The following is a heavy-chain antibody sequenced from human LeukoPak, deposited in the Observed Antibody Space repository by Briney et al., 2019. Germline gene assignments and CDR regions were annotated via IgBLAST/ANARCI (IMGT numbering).Heavy chain of an antibody. Sequence: PGRSLRLSCAPSGFSFSSYGMHWVRQAPGKGLEWVAVIWYDESNKYYAGAVKGRFTISRDNSKNTMFLQMNSLSAEDTAVYYCARDSSPRYYYDRSGSNGFDPWGQGTLVTVSS. CDR1: GFSFSSYG. D-gene: IGHD3-22*01. CDR3: ARDSSPRYYYDRSGSNGFDP. V-gene: IGHV3-33*01. J-gene: IGHJ5*02. CDR2: IWYDESNK.